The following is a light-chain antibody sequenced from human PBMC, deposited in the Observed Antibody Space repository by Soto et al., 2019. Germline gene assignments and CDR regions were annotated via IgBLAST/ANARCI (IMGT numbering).Light chain of an antibody. CDR1: NSNIGTKN. V-gene: IGLV1-51*01. J-gene: IGLJ2*01. CDR2: DNI. CDR3: GTWDSRLSGGV. Sequence: QSVLTQPTSVSAAPGQPVTISCSGSNSNIGTKNVCWYQQLPGTAPKLLIYDNIKRPSGIPDRFSASKSGTSATLAITGLETGYEADYYCGTWDSRLSGGVFGGGTKVTVL.